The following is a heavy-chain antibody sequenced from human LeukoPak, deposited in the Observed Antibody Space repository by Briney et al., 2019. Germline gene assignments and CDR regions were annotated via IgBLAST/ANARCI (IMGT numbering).Heavy chain of an antibody. CDR1: GFTFSSHS. D-gene: IGHD6-19*01. CDR2: ITTSNYI. J-gene: IGHJ4*02. V-gene: IGHV3-21*01. Sequence: GSLRLSCVVSGFTFSSHSVNWVRPAPGKGLEWVLSITTSNYIFYAKSVKGRFTISRDNAKNSLYLQMTSLRAEDTAVYYCVREQARAGSFDYWGQGTLVTVSS. CDR3: VREQARAGSFDY.